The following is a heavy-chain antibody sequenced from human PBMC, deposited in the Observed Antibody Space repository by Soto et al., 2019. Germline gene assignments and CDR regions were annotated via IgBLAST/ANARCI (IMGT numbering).Heavy chain of an antibody. V-gene: IGHV1-18*01. CDR2: ISSYNGNI. Sequence: QVQLVQSGAEVKKPGASVKVSCKASGYTFTADVISWVRQAPGQGLEWMGSISSYNGNINYAQKFQGRVTLTTDTSTSTAYMELRGLRSDDTAVYYCARDGSGWSGTPYFDYWGQGTLVTVSS. CDR3: ARDGSGWSGTPYFDY. J-gene: IGHJ4*02. D-gene: IGHD6-19*01. CDR1: GYTFTADV.